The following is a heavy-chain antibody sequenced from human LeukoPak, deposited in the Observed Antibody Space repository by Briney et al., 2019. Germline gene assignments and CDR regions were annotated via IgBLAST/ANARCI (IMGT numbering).Heavy chain of an antibody. V-gene: IGHV3-21*01. Sequence: GGSLRLSCAASGFTFSSYSMNWVRQAPGRGLEWVSSISSSSSYIYYADSVKGRFTISRDNAKNSLYLQMNSLRAEDTAVYYCARDEDTAMEYWGQGTLVTVSS. CDR3: ARDEDTAMEY. D-gene: IGHD5-18*01. CDR1: GFTFSSYS. J-gene: IGHJ4*02. CDR2: ISSSSSYI.